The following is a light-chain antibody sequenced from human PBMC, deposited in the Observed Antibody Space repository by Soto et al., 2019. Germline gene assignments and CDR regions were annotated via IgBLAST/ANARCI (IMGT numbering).Light chain of an antibody. V-gene: IGLV2-14*01. J-gene: IGLJ1*01. CDR2: EVT. CDR1: SSDIGVYDY. CDR3: SSYTNINTRACV. Sequence: QSALTQPASVSGSPGQSITISCTGTSSDIGVYDYVSWYQQHPGKAPKLIIYEVTDRPSGVSNRFSGSKSGNTASLTISGLQAEDEAEYYCSSYTNINTRACVFGTGTKVTVL.